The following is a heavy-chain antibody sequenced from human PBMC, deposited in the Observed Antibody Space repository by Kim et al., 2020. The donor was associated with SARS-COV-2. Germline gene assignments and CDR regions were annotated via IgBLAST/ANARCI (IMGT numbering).Heavy chain of an antibody. Sequence: SETLSLTCAVYGGSFSGYYWSWIRQPPGKGLEWIGEINHSGSTNYNPSLKSRVTISVDTSKNQFSLKLSSVTAADTAVYYCARGRGGSYHWASYYYMDVWGKGTTVTVSS. D-gene: IGHD1-26*01. CDR3: ARGRGGSYHWASYYYMDV. CDR2: INHSGST. CDR1: GGSFSGYY. J-gene: IGHJ6*03. V-gene: IGHV4-34*01.